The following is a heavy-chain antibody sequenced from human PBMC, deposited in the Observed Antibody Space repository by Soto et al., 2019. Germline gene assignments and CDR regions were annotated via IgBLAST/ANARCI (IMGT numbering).Heavy chain of an antibody. CDR1: GFTFSGSA. CDR2: IRSKANSYAT. CDR3: TITPEGPHWNDLYPDDPFDI. Sequence: PGGSLRLSCAASGFTFSGSAMHWVRQASGKGLEWVGRIRSKANSYATAYAASVKGRFTISRDDSKNTAYLQMNSLKTEDTAVYYCTITPEGPHWNDLYPDDPFDIWGQGTMVIVSS. V-gene: IGHV3-73*01. D-gene: IGHD1-1*01. J-gene: IGHJ3*02.